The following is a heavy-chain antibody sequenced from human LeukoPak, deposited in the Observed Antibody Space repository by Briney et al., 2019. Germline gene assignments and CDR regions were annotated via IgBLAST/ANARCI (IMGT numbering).Heavy chain of an antibody. V-gene: IGHV4-59*01. Sequence: SETLSLTCTVSGGSISSYYWSWIRQPPGKGREWIGYIYYSGSTNYNPSLKSRVTISVDTSKNQFSLKLSSVTAADTAVYYCARGIVVVPAASDAFNIWGQGTMVTVSS. CDR1: GGSISSYY. J-gene: IGHJ3*02. CDR2: IYYSGST. D-gene: IGHD2-2*01. CDR3: ARGIVVVPAASDAFNI.